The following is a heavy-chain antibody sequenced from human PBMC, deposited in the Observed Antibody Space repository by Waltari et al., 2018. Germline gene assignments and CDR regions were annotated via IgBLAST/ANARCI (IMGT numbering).Heavy chain of an antibody. CDR3: AGGRDGYSEDAFDI. D-gene: IGHD5-18*01. V-gene: IGHV3-48*01. J-gene: IGHJ3*02. CDR2: ISRSTSTI. CDR1: GFTFSSYS. Sequence: EVQLVESGGGLVQPGGSLRLSCAASGFTFSSYSMNWVRPAPGKGLEWVSYISRSTSTIYYADSVKGRFTISRDNAKNSLSLHMNSLRAEDTAVYYCAGGRDGYSEDAFDIWGQGTMVTVSS.